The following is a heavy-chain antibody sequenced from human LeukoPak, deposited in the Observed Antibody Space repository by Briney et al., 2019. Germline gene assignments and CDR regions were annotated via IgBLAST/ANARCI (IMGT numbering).Heavy chain of an antibody. V-gene: IGHV3-48*03. CDR3: ARDLTNSWTTHY. CDR2: ISSSGSTI. J-gene: IGHJ4*02. D-gene: IGHD6-13*01. Sequence: GGSLRLSCAASGFTFSSYEMNWVRQAPGKGLEWVSYISSSGSTIYYADSVKGRFTISRDNAKNSLYLQMNSLRAEDTAVYFCARDLTNSWTTHYWGQGTLVTVPS. CDR1: GFTFSSYE.